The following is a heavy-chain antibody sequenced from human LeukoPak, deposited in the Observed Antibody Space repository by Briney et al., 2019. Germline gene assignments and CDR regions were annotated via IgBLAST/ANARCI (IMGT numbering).Heavy chain of an antibody. CDR2: IYYSGST. J-gene: IGHJ5*02. CDR3: ARERCTAMATSHWFDP. V-gene: IGHV4-59*01. CDR1: GGSISSYY. Sequence: SETLSLTCTVSGGSISSYYWSWIRQPPGKGLEWIGYIYYSGSTNYNPSLKSRVTISVHTSKNQFSLNLSSVTAADTAVYCCARERCTAMATSHWFDPWGQGTLVTVSS. D-gene: IGHD5-18*01.